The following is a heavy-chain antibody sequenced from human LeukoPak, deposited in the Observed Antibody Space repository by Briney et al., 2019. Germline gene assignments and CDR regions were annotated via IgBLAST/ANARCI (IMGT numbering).Heavy chain of an antibody. D-gene: IGHD3-22*01. J-gene: IGHJ5*02. Sequence: PSETLSLTCTVSGGSITSSSYYWGWIRQPPGEGLEWIGSIYYSANTYYNPSLKSRVTISVDTSKNQFSLKLSSVTAADTAVYYCANSQPYYYDSSGYYWFDPWGQGTLVTVSS. CDR1: GGSITSSSYY. CDR3: ANSQPYYYDSSGYYWFDP. V-gene: IGHV4-39*07. CDR2: IYYSANT.